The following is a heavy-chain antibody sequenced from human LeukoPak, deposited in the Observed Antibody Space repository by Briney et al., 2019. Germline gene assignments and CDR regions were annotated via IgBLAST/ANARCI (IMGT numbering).Heavy chain of an antibody. CDR2: IKSKTDGGTT. D-gene: IGHD3-16*01. V-gene: IGHV3-15*01. Sequence: PGGSLRLSCAASGFTFSTYGMHWVRQAPGKGLEWVGRIKSKTDGGTTDYAAPVKGRFTISRDDSKNTLYLQMNSLKTEDTAVYYCTTEYGGANWFDPWGQGTLVTVSS. CDR3: TTEYGGANWFDP. CDR1: GFTFSTYG. J-gene: IGHJ5*02.